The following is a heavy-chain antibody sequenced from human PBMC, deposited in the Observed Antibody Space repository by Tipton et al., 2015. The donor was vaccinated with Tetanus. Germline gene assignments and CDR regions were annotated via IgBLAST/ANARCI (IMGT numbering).Heavy chain of an antibody. J-gene: IGHJ4*02. CDR3: AREADCSGGSCFSGDFDN. V-gene: IGHV3-33*01. D-gene: IGHD2-15*01. Sequence: SLRLSCAASGFIFSSYGIHWVRQAPGKRLEWVAVSWYDGTDKYYAGSVKGRFTISRDNSKNTLYLQMNSLRAEDTAVYYCAREADCSGGSCFSGDFDNWGQGTQVTVSS. CDR2: SWYDGTDK. CDR1: GFIFSSYG.